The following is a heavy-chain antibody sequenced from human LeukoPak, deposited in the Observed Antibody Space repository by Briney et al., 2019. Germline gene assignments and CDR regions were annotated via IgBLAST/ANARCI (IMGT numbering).Heavy chain of an antibody. Sequence: SVKVSCKASGGTFSSYAISWVRQAPGQGLEWMGGIIPIFGTANYAQKFQGRVTITADESTSTAYMELSSLRSEDTAVYYCARARFLEWSMKEFNWFDPWGQGTLVTVSS. CDR2: IIPIFGTA. CDR3: ARARFLEWSMKEFNWFDP. D-gene: IGHD3-3*01. CDR1: GGTFSSYA. V-gene: IGHV1-69*13. J-gene: IGHJ5*02.